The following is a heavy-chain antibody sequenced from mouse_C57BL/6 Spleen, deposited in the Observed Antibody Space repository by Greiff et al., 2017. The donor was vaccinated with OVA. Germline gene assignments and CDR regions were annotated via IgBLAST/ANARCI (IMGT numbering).Heavy chain of an antibody. V-gene: IGHV1-15*01. CDR1: GYTFTDYE. CDR3: TREVITTVVREDFDY. D-gene: IGHD1-1*01. J-gene: IGHJ2*01. CDR2: IDPETGGT. Sequence: VQLQQSGAELVRPGASVTLSCKASGYTFTDYEMHWVKQTPVHGLEWIGAIDPETGGTAYNQKFKGKAILTADKSSSTAYMELRSLTSEDSAVYYCTREVITTVVREDFDYWGQGTTLTVSS.